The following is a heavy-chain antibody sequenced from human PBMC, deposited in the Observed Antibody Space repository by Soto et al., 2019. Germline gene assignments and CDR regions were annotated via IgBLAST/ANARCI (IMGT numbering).Heavy chain of an antibody. Sequence: SQTLSLTCVGSGDTVSSNSVAWNWVRQSPSRGLEWLGRTYYRSRWYSDYAVSVRSRIDINADTSKNQVSLQLNSVTPEDTAVYYCSRSEEDSDYYYYGMDVWGQGTAVTVSS. V-gene: IGHV6-1*01. D-gene: IGHD2-15*01. J-gene: IGHJ6*02. CDR3: SRSEEDSDYYYYGMDV. CDR2: TYYRSRWYS. CDR1: GDTVSSNSVA.